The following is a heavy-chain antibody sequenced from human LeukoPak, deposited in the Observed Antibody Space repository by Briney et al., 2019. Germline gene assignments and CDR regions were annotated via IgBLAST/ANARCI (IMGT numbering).Heavy chain of an antibody. CDR1: GYTFTSYA. CDR2: INAGNGNT. Sequence: ASVKVSCKASGYTFTSYAMHWVRQAPGQRLEWMGWINAGNGNTKYSQKFQGRVTITRDTSASTAYMELSSLRSEDTAVYYCARDRLAVAGTSPGDYWGQGILVTVSS. CDR3: ARDRLAVAGTSPGDY. V-gene: IGHV1-3*01. J-gene: IGHJ4*02. D-gene: IGHD6-19*01.